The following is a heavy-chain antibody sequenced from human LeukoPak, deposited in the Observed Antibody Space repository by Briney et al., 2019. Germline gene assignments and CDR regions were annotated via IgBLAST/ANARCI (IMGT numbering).Heavy chain of an antibody. CDR1: GGSISRHY. Sequence: SETLSLTCTVSGGSISRHYWSWIRQAPGKGLEWIGYISYSGSTNYNPSLKSQVTISVDTSKNQFSLKLSSVTDADTAVFYCARHVGPGYSYGFDNWGQGTLVTVSS. CDR3: ARHVGPGYSYGFDN. CDR2: ISYSGST. J-gene: IGHJ4*02. D-gene: IGHD5-18*01. V-gene: IGHV4-59*08.